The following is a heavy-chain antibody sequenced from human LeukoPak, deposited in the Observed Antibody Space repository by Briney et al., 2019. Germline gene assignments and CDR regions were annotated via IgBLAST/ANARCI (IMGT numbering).Heavy chain of an antibody. CDR1: GYTFTGYY. J-gene: IGHJ4*02. V-gene: IGHV1-2*02. Sequence: ASVKVSCKASGYTFTGYYMHWVRQAPGQGLEWMGWINPNSGGTNYAQKFQGRVTMTRDTSISTAYMELSRLRSDDTAVYYCARTPFVLRYFDWLYGFGYWGQGTLVTVSS. CDR2: INPNSGGT. D-gene: IGHD3-9*01. CDR3: ARTPFVLRYFDWLYGFGY.